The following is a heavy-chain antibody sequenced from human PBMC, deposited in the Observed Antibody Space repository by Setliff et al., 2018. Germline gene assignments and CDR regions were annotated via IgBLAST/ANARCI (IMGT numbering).Heavy chain of an antibody. V-gene: IGHV1-2*02. CDR2: INPNSGGT. D-gene: IGHD5-12*01. CDR1: GYSFTLYA. J-gene: IGHJ6*03. Sequence: ASVKVSCKASGYSFTLYAMHWMRQAPGQRLEWMGWINPNSGGTNYAQKFQGRVTMTRDTSISTAYMELSRLRSDDTAVYYCARDAWGYDRFYYYYYMDVWGKGTTVTVSS. CDR3: ARDAWGYDRFYYYYYMDV.